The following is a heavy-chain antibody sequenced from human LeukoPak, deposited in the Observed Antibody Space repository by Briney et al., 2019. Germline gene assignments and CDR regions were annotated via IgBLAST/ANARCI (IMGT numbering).Heavy chain of an antibody. CDR2: IKHDGNWK. CDR1: ESTFGNYY. D-gene: IGHD6-19*01. Sequence: PGGSLRLSCAASESTFGNYYMSWVRQAPGKGLEWVANIKHDGNWKFYADSVKGRFTVSRDNAEKLVYLHMSSLRAEDTAMYYCAREEHSSGSLGDYWGQGTLVTVSS. J-gene: IGHJ4*02. V-gene: IGHV3-7*03. CDR3: AREEHSSGSLGDY.